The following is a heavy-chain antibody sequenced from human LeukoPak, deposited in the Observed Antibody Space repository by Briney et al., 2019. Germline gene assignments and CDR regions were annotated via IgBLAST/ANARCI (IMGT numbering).Heavy chain of an antibody. Sequence: GRSLRLSCAAFGFTFGDYAMYWVRQVPGKGLEWVSDISWNSGTIDYADSVKGRFTSSRDNAKKSLYLQMNSLRPEDTAIYYCAKSDSAGSTYALDIWGQGTLVTVSS. V-gene: IGHV3-9*01. J-gene: IGHJ3*02. CDR2: ISWNSGTI. D-gene: IGHD1-1*01. CDR3: AKSDSAGSTYALDI. CDR1: GFTFGDYA.